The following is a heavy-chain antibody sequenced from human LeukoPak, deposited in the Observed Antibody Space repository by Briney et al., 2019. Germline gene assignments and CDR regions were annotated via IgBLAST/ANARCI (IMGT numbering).Heavy chain of an antibody. CDR2: ISYDGSNK. CDR3: AKDHDSSGYYRYYFDY. CDR1: GFTLSSYV. Sequence: GRSLRLSCAASGFTLSSYVMHCVRPAPGKGLEWVAVISYDGSNKYYADSVKGRFTISRDNSKNALYLQMNSVGAEDTAVYYCAKDHDSSGYYRYYFDYWGQGTLVTVSS. V-gene: IGHV3-30*18. D-gene: IGHD3-22*01. J-gene: IGHJ4*02.